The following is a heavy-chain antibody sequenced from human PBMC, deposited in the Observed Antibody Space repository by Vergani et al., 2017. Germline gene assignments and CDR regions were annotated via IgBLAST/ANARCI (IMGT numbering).Heavy chain of an antibody. CDR2: ISSSGSTI. J-gene: IGHJ4*02. CDR1: GGSFSGYY. CDR3: ARGGHYYDSSGYYSPIDY. V-gene: IGHV3-11*01. Sequence: QVQLQQWGAGLLKPSETLSLTCAVYGGSFSGYYWSWIRQPPGKGLEWVSYISSSGSTIYYADSVKGRFTISRDNAKNSLYLQMNSLRAEDTAVYYCARGGHYYDSSGYYSPIDYWGQGTLVTVSS. D-gene: IGHD3-22*01.